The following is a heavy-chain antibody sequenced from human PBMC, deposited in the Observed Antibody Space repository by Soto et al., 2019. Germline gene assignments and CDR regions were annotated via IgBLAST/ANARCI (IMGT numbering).Heavy chain of an antibody. CDR3: ARGMTPPGAPAWYYFDS. V-gene: IGHV4-4*07. CDR1: GASITGTSY. D-gene: IGHD2-8*02. Sequence: QVQLQESGPGLMKPSETLSLTCTVSGASITGTSYWSWIRQPAGKGLEWTGRFSVSGTTNYNPSLRSRVTRSADVSKNQFSLSLTSVTAADTALYYCARGMTPPGAPAWYYFDSWGQGTLVTVSS. CDR2: FSVSGTT. J-gene: IGHJ4*02.